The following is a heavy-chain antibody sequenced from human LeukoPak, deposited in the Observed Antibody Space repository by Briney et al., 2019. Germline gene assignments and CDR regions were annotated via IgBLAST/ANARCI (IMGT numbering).Heavy chain of an antibody. Sequence: GGSLRLSCAASGFTFSSYGMHWVRQAPGKGLEWVAVISYDGSNKYYADSVKGRFTISRDNSKNTLYLQRNSLRAEDTAVYYWAKDPSGPFYDSSGYVDYWGQGTLVTVSS. V-gene: IGHV3-30*18. D-gene: IGHD3-22*01. CDR1: GFTFSSYG. CDR3: AKDPSGPFYDSSGYVDY. J-gene: IGHJ4*02. CDR2: ISYDGSNK.